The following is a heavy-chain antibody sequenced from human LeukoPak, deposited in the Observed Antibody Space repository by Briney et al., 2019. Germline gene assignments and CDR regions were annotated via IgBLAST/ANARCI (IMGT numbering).Heavy chain of an antibody. V-gene: IGHV3-53*01. CDR2: IHNFGST. D-gene: IGHD1-26*01. CDR1: GFTVKNNY. J-gene: IGHJ4*02. CDR3: ARGRVGDHSGSYYFDY. Sequence: PGGSPRLSCAASGFTVKNNYMIWIRHAPGKGLEWVSVIHNFGSTYYADSVKGRFTISRENSENTLNLQMNSLRVEDTAMYYCARGRVGDHSGSYYFDYWGQGTLVTVSS.